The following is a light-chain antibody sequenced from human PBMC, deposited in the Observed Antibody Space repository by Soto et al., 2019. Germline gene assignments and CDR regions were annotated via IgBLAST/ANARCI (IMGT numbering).Light chain of an antibody. Sequence: DIPLAQYPSFVSASVGDRVTITCRASQDISSYLAWYQQKPGKAPKVLIHGASVLESGVPSRFSGSGSGTHFTLTISNLQPEDFATYYCQHLNSWPPITFGQGTRLDFK. V-gene: IGKV1-9*01. CDR3: QHLNSWPPIT. CDR2: GAS. CDR1: QDISSY. J-gene: IGKJ5*01.